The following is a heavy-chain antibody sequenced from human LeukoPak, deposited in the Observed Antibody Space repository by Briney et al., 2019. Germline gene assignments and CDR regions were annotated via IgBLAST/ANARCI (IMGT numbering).Heavy chain of an antibody. D-gene: IGHD3-3*01. CDR1: GFTFSGSA. J-gene: IGHJ3*02. V-gene: IGHV3-73*01. CDR3: TSEWSDAFDI. CDR2: IRSKANSYAT. Sequence: GGSLRLSCAASGFTFSGSAMHWVRQASGKGLEWVGRIRSKANSYATAYAASVKGRFTISRDDSKNTAYLQMNSLKTEDTAVYYCTSEWSDAFDIWGQGTMVTVSS.